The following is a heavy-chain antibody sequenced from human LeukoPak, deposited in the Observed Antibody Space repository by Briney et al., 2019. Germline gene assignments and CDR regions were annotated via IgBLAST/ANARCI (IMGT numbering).Heavy chain of an antibody. J-gene: IGHJ4*02. V-gene: IGHV3-7*01. CDR3: ARDWLGNFDH. CDR2: IKQDGTEK. Sequence: GGSLRLSCAASGFTFSSYWVSWVRQAPGKGLEWVANIKQDGTEKYYVDSVKGRFTISRDNAKNSLYLQMNSLRAEDTAVYYCARDWLGNFDHWGQGTLVTVSS. D-gene: IGHD6-19*01. CDR1: GFTFSSYW.